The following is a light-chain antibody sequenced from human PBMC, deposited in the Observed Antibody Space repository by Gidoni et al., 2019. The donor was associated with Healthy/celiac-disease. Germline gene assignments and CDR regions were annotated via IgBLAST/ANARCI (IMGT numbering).Light chain of an antibody. J-gene: IGLJ2*01. CDR1: KLGDKY. CDR2: QDS. Sequence: SYELTQPPSVSVSPGQTASITCSGDKLGDKYACWYQHKPGQSPVLVIYQDSKRPSGIPERFSGSNSGNTATLTISGTQAMDEADYYCQAWDSSTVVFGGGTKLTV. CDR3: QAWDSSTVV. V-gene: IGLV3-1*01.